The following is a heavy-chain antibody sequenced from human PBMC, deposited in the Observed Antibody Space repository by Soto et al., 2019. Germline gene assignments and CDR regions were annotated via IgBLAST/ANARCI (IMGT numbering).Heavy chain of an antibody. CDR3: ARDPLSTVTTDYYFDY. Sequence: ASVKVSCKASGYTFTSYAMHWVRQAPGQRLEWMGWINAGNGNTKYSQKFQGRVTITRDTSASTAYMELSSLRSEDTAVYYCARDPLSTVTTDYYFDYWGQGTLVTVSS. J-gene: IGHJ4*02. CDR1: GYTFTSYA. V-gene: IGHV1-3*01. CDR2: INAGNGNT. D-gene: IGHD4-17*01.